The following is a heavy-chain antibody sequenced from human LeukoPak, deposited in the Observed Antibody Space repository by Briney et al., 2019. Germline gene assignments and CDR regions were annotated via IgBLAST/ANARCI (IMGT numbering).Heavy chain of an antibody. CDR1: GFTVSNKY. Sequence: PGGSLRLSCAASGFTVSNKYMTWVRQAPGKGLEWVSLIYSDGRTYYADSVKGRFTISRDNSKNTLYLHVNSLRPEDTAVYYCARQTGSGLFILPGGQGTLVTVSS. CDR3: ARQTGSGLFILP. D-gene: IGHD3/OR15-3a*01. V-gene: IGHV3-53*05. J-gene: IGHJ4*02. CDR2: IYSDGRT.